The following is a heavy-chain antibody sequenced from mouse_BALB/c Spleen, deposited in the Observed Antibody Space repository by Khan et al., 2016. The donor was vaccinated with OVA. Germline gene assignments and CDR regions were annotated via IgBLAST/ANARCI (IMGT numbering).Heavy chain of an antibody. V-gene: IGHV1-7*01. D-gene: IGHD1-1*01. CDR1: GYTFTNYW. CDR2: INPSTDYN. Sequence: QVQLQQSGAELAKPGASVKMSCKASGYTFTNYWMHWVKQRPGQGLEWIGYINPSTDYNEYNQKFKDKATLTADKSSSTAYMQLTSLTSEDSALYYYVNQGSSSAWFTYWGQGTLVTVSA. CDR3: VNQGSSSAWFTY. J-gene: IGHJ3*01.